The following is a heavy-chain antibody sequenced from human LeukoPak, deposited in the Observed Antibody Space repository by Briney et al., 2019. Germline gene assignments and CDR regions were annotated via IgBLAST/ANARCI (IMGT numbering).Heavy chain of an antibody. J-gene: IGHJ4*02. D-gene: IGHD2-21*02. CDR1: GFTFSSYW. V-gene: IGHV3-74*01. CDR2: INSDGSIT. CDR3: ARSSRGDAINFDY. Sequence: PGGSLRLSCAASGFTFSSYWMHWVRRAPGKGLVWVSRINSDGSITNYADSVKGRFTISRDNAKNTLYLQMNSLRAEDTAVYYCARSSRGDAINFDYWGQGTLATVSS.